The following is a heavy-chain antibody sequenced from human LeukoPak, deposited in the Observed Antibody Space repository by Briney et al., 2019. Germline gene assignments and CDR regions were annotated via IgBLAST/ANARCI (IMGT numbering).Heavy chain of an antibody. CDR3: ARDPSRGYNYYSYMDV. D-gene: IGHD6-13*01. J-gene: IGHJ6*03. V-gene: IGHV3-48*01. Sequence: SGGSLRLSCAASGFSFSNYAMNWVRQAPGKGLEWVSYISGSSAAIYYADSVEGRLTISRDKAKNSLYLQMNSLRAEDTAVYYCARDPSRGYNYYSYMDVWGKGTTVTVSS. CDR1: GFSFSNYA. CDR2: ISGSSAAI.